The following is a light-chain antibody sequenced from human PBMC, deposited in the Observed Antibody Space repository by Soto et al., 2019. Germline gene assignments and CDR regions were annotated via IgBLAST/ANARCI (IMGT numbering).Light chain of an antibody. CDR1: SSDVGVYNY. Sequence: QSALTQPASVSGSPGQSITISCTGTSSDVGVYNYVSWYQQHPGKAPKLMIYDVSNRPSGVSNRFSGSKSGNTASLTISGLQAEDEADYYCSSYTSSSTRVFGGGTKLPS. V-gene: IGLV2-14*01. CDR3: SSYTSSSTRV. J-gene: IGLJ2*01. CDR2: DVS.